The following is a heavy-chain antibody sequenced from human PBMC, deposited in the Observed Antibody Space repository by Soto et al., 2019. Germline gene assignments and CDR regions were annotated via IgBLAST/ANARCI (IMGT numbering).Heavy chain of an antibody. CDR2: INPNSGGT. D-gene: IGHD6-13*01. V-gene: IGHV1-2*04. Sequence: GASVKFSCKASGYTFTGYYMHWVRQAPGQGLEWMGWINPNSGGTNYAQKFQGWVTMTRDTSISTAYMELSRLRSDDTAVYYRARDDRNSSWYPYYYYGMDVWGQGTTVTVSS. CDR1: GYTFTGYY. CDR3: ARDDRNSSWYPYYYYGMDV. J-gene: IGHJ6*02.